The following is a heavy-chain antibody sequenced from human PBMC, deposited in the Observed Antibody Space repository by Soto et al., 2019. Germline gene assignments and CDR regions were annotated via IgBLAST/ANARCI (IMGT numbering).Heavy chain of an antibody. CDR3: ARDCSGGSCYISEVFDI. Sequence: QVQLQESGPGLVKPSGTLSLTCAVSSGSISSSNWWSWVRQPPGKGLEWLGEIDHSGTTNYNPSLQNRVTISVDLSRNQFSLNLSSVTAADTAVYYCARDCSGGSCYISEVFDIWGQGRMVTVSS. CDR1: SGSISSSNW. V-gene: IGHV4-4*02. D-gene: IGHD2-15*01. CDR2: IDHSGTT. J-gene: IGHJ3*02.